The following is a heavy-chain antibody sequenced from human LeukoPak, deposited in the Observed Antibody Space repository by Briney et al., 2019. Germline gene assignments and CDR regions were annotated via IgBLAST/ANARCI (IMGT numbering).Heavy chain of an antibody. CDR3: AKDYDFWSGYYPFDP. CDR1: GFTFSSYA. J-gene: IGHJ5*02. Sequence: GGSLRLSCAASGFTFSSYAMSWVRQAPGKGLEWVSAISGSGGSTYYADSVKGRLTISRDNSKNTLYLQINSLRAEDTAVYYCAKDYDFWSGYYPFDPWGQGTLVTVSS. V-gene: IGHV3-23*01. CDR2: ISGSGGST. D-gene: IGHD3-3*01.